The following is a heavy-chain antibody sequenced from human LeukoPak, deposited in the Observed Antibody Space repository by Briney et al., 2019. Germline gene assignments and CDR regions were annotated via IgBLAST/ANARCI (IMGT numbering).Heavy chain of an antibody. J-gene: IGHJ4*02. Sequence: GGSLRLSCVASVFSFSDYYLCGIREALGRGVGRGSYISGSSSYTNYADSLRGRFTISRDNAKNSLYLQMTSLRAEDTAVYYCARNYYILTGYYTSIGYWGQGTLVTVSS. CDR3: ARNYYILTGYYTSIGY. D-gene: IGHD3-9*01. CDR1: VFSFSDYY. V-gene: IGHV3-11*06. CDR2: ISGSSSYT.